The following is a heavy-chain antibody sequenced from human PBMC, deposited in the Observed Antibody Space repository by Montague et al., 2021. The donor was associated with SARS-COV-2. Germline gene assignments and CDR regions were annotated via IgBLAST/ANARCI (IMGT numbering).Heavy chain of an antibody. D-gene: IGHD1-26*01. CDR3: ARELPGAPFI. J-gene: IGHJ3*02. CDR1: GFTFSSYA. CDR2: ISYDGSNK. V-gene: IGHV3-30*04. Sequence: SLRLSCAASGFTFSSYAMHWARQAPGKGLEWVAVISYDGSNKYYADSVKGRFTISRDNSKNTLYLQMNSLRAEDTAVYYCARELPGAPFIWGQGTMVTVSS.